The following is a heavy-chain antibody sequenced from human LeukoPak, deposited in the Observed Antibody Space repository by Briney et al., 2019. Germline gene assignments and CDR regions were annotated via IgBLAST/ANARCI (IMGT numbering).Heavy chain of an antibody. CDR1: GFIFSGYG. Sequence: SGGSLRLSCAASGFIFSGYGMHWVRQAPGKGLEWVTMMRYDGGDIYYADSVRGRFTISRDNSKNTLYLQMNSLRPEDTAVYYFAKHNYGAGSQKYYFVYWGQGELVTVSS. V-gene: IGHV3-30*02. J-gene: IGHJ4*02. CDR3: AKHNYGAGSQKYYFVY. CDR2: MRYDGGDI. D-gene: IGHD3-10*01.